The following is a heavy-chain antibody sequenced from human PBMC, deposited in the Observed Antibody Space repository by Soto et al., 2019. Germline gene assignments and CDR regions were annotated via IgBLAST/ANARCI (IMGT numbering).Heavy chain of an antibody. V-gene: IGHV4-39*01. CDR3: ERHRARNWFDS. CDR2: IYYSGST. D-gene: IGHD6-6*01. CDR1: GGSISSSRYY. Sequence: XETLSLPFIVSGGSISSSRYYWGWIRQPPGKVLEWIVNIYYSGSTYYNPSLKSRVTISVDTSKNQFSLKLSSVTAADTAVFYCERHRARNWFDSWGQGTLVTVSS. J-gene: IGHJ5*01.